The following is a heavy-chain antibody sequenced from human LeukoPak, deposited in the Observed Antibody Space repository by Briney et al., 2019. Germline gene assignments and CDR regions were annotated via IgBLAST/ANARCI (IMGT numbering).Heavy chain of an antibody. CDR3: ARAAAGLGEPRFDP. Sequence: SETLSLTCTVSGGSISSYYWSWIRQPPGKGLEWIGYIYYSGSTNYNPSLKSRVTISVDTSKIQFSLKLSSVTAADTAVYYCARAAAGLGEPRFDPWGQGTLVTVSS. D-gene: IGHD6-13*01. CDR2: IYYSGST. J-gene: IGHJ5*02. V-gene: IGHV4-59*01. CDR1: GGSISSYY.